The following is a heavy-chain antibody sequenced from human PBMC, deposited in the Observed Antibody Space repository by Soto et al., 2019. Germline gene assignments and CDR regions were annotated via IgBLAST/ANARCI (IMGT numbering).Heavy chain of an antibody. CDR3: AKEAEYSGYDYYFDY. V-gene: IGHV3-30*18. J-gene: IGHJ4*02. D-gene: IGHD5-12*01. Sequence: GGSLRLSCATSGFTFSSYGMHWVRQAPGKGLEWVAVISYDGSNKYYADSVKGRFTISRDNSKNTLYLQMNSLRAEDTAVYYCAKEAEYSGYDYYFDYWGQGTLVNVSS. CDR1: GFTFSSYG. CDR2: ISYDGSNK.